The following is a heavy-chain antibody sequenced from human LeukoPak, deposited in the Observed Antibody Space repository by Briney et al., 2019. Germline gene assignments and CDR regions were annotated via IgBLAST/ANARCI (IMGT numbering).Heavy chain of an antibody. CDR1: GGSISSTNW. CDR3: ARVPAFYYGDCWTSSNYFDY. CDR2: ILQSGRT. Sequence: PSETLSLTCAVSGGSISSTNWWSWVRQPPGKGLEWIGEILQSGRTNYNPSLKSRVTISVDKSRNQFSLKLSSVTAADTAVYYCARVPAFYYGDCWTSSNYFDYWGQGTLVTVSS. V-gene: IGHV4-4*02. J-gene: IGHJ4*02. D-gene: IGHD4-17*01.